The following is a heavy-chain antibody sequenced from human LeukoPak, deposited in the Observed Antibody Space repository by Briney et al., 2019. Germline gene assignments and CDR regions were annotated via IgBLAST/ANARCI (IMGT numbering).Heavy chain of an antibody. J-gene: IGHJ5*02. CDR1: GYTFTSYD. D-gene: IGHD3-3*01. V-gene: IGHV1-8*01. CDR3: ARASQAGGFLEWFNWFDP. CDR2: MNPNSGNT. Sequence: ASVTVSCKASGYTFTSYDINWVRQATGQGLEWMGWMNPNSGNTGYAQKFQGRVTMTRNTSISTAYMELSSLRSEDTAVYYCARASQAGGFLEWFNWFDPWGQGTLVTVSS.